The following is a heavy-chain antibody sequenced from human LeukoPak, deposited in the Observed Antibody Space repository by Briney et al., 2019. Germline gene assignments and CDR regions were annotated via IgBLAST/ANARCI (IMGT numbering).Heavy chain of an antibody. Sequence: SETLSLTCTVSGGSISSYYWSWIRQPAGKGLEWIGRIYTSGSTNYNPSLKSRVTMSVDTSKNQFSLKLSSVTAADTAVYYCARDFGFGSATKPFDPWGQGTLVTVSS. CDR1: GGSISSYY. D-gene: IGHD4-17*01. J-gene: IGHJ5*02. CDR2: IYTSGST. CDR3: ARDFGFGSATKPFDP. V-gene: IGHV4-4*07.